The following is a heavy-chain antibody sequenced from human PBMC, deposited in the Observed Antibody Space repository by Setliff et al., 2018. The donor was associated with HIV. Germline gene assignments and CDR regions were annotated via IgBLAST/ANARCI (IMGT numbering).Heavy chain of an antibody. Sequence: PGESLKISCTASGFTFSSLWMTWVRHPPGKGLEWVASINPDGSDTQYVDSVRGRFTVSRDNAKNSLSLQMTSLRVDDTAVYYCARDPGRRFDSWGQGTLVTVSS. V-gene: IGHV3-7*01. CDR2: INPDGSDT. J-gene: IGHJ4*02. CDR3: ARDPGRRFDS. CDR1: GFTFSSLW. D-gene: IGHD6-6*01.